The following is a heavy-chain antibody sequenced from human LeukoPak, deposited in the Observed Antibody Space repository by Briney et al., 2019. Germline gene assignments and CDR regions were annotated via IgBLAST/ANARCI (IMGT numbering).Heavy chain of an antibody. J-gene: IGHJ4*02. CDR2: IYYSGSI. Sequence: SETLSLTCTVSGGSISSSSYYWGWIRQPPGKGLEWIGSIYYSGSIYYNPSLKSRVTISVDTSKNQFSLKLSSVTAADTAVYYCARYEALTGYFGYWGQGTLVTVSS. V-gene: IGHV4-39*07. CDR3: ARYEALTGYFGY. CDR1: GGSISSSSYY. D-gene: IGHD3-9*01.